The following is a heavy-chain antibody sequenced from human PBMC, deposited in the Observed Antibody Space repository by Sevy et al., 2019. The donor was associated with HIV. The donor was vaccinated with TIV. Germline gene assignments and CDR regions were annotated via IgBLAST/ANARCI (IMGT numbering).Heavy chain of an antibody. J-gene: IGHJ4*02. CDR2: IYWNDDK. Sequence: SGPTLVKPTQTLTLTCTFSGFSLSTSGVGVGWIRQPPGKALEWLGLIYWNDDKRYSPSLKSRLTITKDTSKNQVVLTMTNMDPVDTATYYCAHGWFGELNFDYWGQGTLVTVSS. V-gene: IGHV2-5*01. D-gene: IGHD3-10*01. CDR3: AHGWFGELNFDY. CDR1: GFSLSTSGVG.